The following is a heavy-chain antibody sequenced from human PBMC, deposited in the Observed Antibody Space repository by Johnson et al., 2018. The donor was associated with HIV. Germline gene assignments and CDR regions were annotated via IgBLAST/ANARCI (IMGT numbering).Heavy chain of an antibody. J-gene: IGHJ3*02. CDR1: GFTFDDYA. D-gene: IGHD4-17*01. CDR2: ISLNSGSI. V-gene: IGHV3-9*01. Sequence: VQLVESGGGLVQPGRSLRLSCAASGFTFDDYAMHWVRQAPGKGLEWVSGISLNSGSIGYADSVKGRFTISRDNAKNSLYLQMNSLRAEDTALYYCAKDRRSHYGDYESGAFDIWGQGTMVTVSS. CDR3: AKDRRSHYGDYESGAFDI.